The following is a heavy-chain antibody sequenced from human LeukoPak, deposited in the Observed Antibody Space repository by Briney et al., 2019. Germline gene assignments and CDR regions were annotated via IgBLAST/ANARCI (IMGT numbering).Heavy chain of an antibody. J-gene: IGHJ4*02. CDR1: GFTFSDYY. D-gene: IGHD3-22*01. CDR3: ARSDRNYFDY. Sequence: AGGSLRLSCAASGFTFSDYYMSWIRQAPGKGLEWVSVIYSGGSTYYADSVKGRLTISRDNSKNTLYLQMNSLRAEDTAVYYCARSDRNYFDYWGQGTLVTVSS. CDR2: IYSGGST. V-gene: IGHV3-53*01.